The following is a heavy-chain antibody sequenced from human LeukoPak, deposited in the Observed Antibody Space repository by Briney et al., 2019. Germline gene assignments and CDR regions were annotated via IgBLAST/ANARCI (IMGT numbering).Heavy chain of an antibody. Sequence: GGSLRLSCAASGFTFSSYWMHWVRQAPGKGLVWVSRINSDGSSTSYADSVKGRFTISRDNSKNTLYVQLNSPRPDDTAVYYCAKGGGYEAQYYYYYLDVWGKGTTVTISS. D-gene: IGHD5-12*01. CDR2: INSDGSST. CDR1: GFTFSSYW. V-gene: IGHV3-74*01. J-gene: IGHJ6*03. CDR3: AKGGGYEAQYYYYYLDV.